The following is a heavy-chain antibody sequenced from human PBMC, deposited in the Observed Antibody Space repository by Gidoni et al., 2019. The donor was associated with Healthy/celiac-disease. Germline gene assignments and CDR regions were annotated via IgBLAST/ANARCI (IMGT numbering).Heavy chain of an antibody. CDR3: ARERGVTGTTYYYYGMDV. D-gene: IGHD1-7*01. CDR2: INPNSGGT. J-gene: IGHJ6*02. CDR1: GYTFTGYY. V-gene: IGHV1-2*04. Sequence: QVQLVQSGAEVKKPGASVKVSCKASGYTFTGYYMHWVRQAPGQGLEWMGWINPNSGGTDYAQKFQGWVTMTRDTSISTAYMELSRLRSDDTAVYYCARERGVTGTTYYYYGMDVWGQGTTVTVSS.